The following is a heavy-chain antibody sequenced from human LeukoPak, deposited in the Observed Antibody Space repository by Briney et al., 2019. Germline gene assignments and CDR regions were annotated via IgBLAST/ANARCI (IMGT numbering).Heavy chain of an antibody. CDR3: ARDLSQRGFDP. J-gene: IGHJ5*02. Sequence: GGSLRLSCAASGFTFSNYALHWVRQAPGKGLEWVAVISYDGSNKYYADSVKGRFTISRDNSKNTLYLQMNSLRAEDTAVYYCARDLSQRGFDPWGQGTLVTVSS. CDR1: GFTFSNYA. V-gene: IGHV3-30-3*01. CDR2: ISYDGSNK.